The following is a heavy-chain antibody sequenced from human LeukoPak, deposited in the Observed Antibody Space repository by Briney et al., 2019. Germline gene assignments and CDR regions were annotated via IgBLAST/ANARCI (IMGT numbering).Heavy chain of an antibody. CDR2: ISSSSSYI. J-gene: IGHJ4*02. CDR3: ARVGEKAFHLWPEIDY. CDR1: GYTFSTYS. D-gene: IGHD5-24*01. V-gene: IGHV3-21*01. Sequence: GGSLRLSCAASGYTFSTYSMNWVRQAPGKGLEWVSSISSSSSYIYYADSVKGRFTISRDNAKKSLYLQMNSLRAEDTAVYYCARVGEKAFHLWPEIDYWGQGTLVTVSS.